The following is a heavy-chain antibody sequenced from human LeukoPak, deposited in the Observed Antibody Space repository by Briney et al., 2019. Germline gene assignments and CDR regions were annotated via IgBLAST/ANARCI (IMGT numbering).Heavy chain of an antibody. CDR3: ARAGYSGYDFNFDY. J-gene: IGHJ4*02. D-gene: IGHD5-12*01. CDR1: GGSFSGYY. Sequence: SETLSLTCAVYGGSFSGYYWSWIRQPPGKGLEWIGYIYHTGSTYYNPSLKSRISTSLDTSKNQFSLKLSSVTAADTAVYYCARAGYSGYDFNFDYWGQGTLVTVSS. V-gene: IGHV4-34*09. CDR2: IYHTGST.